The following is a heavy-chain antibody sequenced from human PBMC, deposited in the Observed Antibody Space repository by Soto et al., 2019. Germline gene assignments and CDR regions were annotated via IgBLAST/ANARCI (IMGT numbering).Heavy chain of an antibody. Sequence: KVSYNASGYTFTSYYMHWVRQAPGQGLEWMGIINPSGGSTSYAQKFQGRVTMTRDTSTSTVYMELSSLRSEDTAVYYCARDRCVAGHLFGSDFDYWGQGTLVTVSS. CDR3: ARDRCVAGHLFGSDFDY. CDR2: INPSGGST. J-gene: IGHJ4*02. D-gene: IGHD6-19*01. V-gene: IGHV1-46*01. CDR1: GYTFTSYY.